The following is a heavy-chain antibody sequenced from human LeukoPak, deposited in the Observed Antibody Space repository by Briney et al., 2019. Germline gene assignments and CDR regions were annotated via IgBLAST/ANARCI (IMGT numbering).Heavy chain of an antibody. Sequence: GRSLRLSCAASGFTFSSYGMHWVRQAPGKGLEWVAVISYDGSNKYYADSVKGRFTISRDNSKNTLYLQMNSLRAEDTAVYYCVKDPRGYSYGGIDYWGQGTLVTVSS. CDR2: ISYDGSNK. V-gene: IGHV3-30*18. D-gene: IGHD5-18*01. CDR1: GFTFSSYG. J-gene: IGHJ4*02. CDR3: VKDPRGYSYGGIDY.